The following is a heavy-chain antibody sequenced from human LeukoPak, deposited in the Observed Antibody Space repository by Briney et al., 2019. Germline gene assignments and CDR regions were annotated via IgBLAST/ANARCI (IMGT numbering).Heavy chain of an antibody. D-gene: IGHD6-19*01. J-gene: IGHJ4*02. CDR2: ISYDGSNK. V-gene: IGHV3-30*18. CDR1: GFTFSKYD. CDR3: AKGFYVAGNYYFDY. Sequence: GGSPRLSCAASGFTFSKYDMHWVRQAPGKGLEWVALISYDGSNKYYADSVKGRFTISRDNSKNTLYLQMNSLRAEDTAVYYCAKGFYVAGNYYFDYWGQGTLVTVSS.